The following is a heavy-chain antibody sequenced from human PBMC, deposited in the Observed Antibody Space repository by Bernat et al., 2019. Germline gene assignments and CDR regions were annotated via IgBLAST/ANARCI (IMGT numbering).Heavy chain of an antibody. D-gene: IGHD3-10*01. CDR2: IWYDGSNK. CDR3: ARGLWFGELFYGMDV. CDR1: GFTFSSYG. V-gene: IGHV3-33*01. J-gene: IGHJ6*02. Sequence: QVQLVESGGGVVQPGRSLRLSCAASGFTFSSYGMHWVRQAPGKGLEWVAVIWYDGSNKYYADSVKGRITISRDKSKNKLYLQMNSLRAEDTAVYYCARGLWFGELFYGMDVWGQGTTVTVSS.